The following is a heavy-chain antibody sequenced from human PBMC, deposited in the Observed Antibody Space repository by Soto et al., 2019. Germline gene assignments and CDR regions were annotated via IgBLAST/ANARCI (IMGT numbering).Heavy chain of an antibody. CDR1: GFTFITYA. CDR2: IGGNGGNK. CDR3: AGDYLRLNSLNGNYYSFGMDV. D-gene: IGHD4-17*01. J-gene: IGHJ6*02. V-gene: IGHV3-23*01. Sequence: EAQLLASGGGLVQPGESLRLSCAASGFTFITYAMSWVRQAPGKGLEWVSTIGGNGGNKNYPHFVEGRFTISRDNSKNTLALQMNNLRAEDTAVYYCAGDYLRLNSLNGNYYSFGMDVWGQVTTVTVSS.